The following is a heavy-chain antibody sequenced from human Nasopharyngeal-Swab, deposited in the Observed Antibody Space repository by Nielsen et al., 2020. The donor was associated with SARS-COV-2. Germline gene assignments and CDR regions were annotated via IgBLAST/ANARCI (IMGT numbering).Heavy chain of an antibody. D-gene: IGHD3-3*01. Sequence: SETLSLTCTVSGDSISSLYWSWIRQAPGKGLEWIGYFYNSGISNYNPSLENRVTISGDTSKNQFSLQLKSVTAADTAVYYCATNDLWSGYYLYWGQGTLVTVSS. J-gene: IGHJ4*02. CDR1: GDSISSLY. CDR2: FYNSGIS. CDR3: ATNDLWSGYYLY. V-gene: IGHV4-59*11.